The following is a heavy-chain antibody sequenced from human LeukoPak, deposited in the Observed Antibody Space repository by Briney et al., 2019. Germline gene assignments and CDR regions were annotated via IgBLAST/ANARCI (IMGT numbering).Heavy chain of an antibody. J-gene: IGHJ4*02. D-gene: IGHD2-2*01. CDR2: ISYDGSNK. Sequence: GRSLRLSCAASGFTFSTYGMHWVRQAPGKGLEGVVVISYDGSNKYYADSVKGRFTISRDNSKNTLYLQMNSLRAEDTAVYYCAKTAWELGYCSSTSCYHFDYWGQGTLVTVSS. CDR3: AKTAWELGYCSSTSCYHFDY. V-gene: IGHV3-30*18. CDR1: GFTFSTYG.